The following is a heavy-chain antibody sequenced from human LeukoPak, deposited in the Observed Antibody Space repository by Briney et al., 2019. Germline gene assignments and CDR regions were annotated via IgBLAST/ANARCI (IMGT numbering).Heavy chain of an antibody. Sequence: GGSLRLSCAASGFTFSNYAMHWVRQAPGKELEWVALISYDGGNRDYADSVKGRFTISRDNSKNTLHLQMNSLRAEDTAVYYCARSARSSYDYVWGSYRYHFDYWGQGTLVTVSS. CDR3: ARSARSSYDYVWGSYRYHFDY. J-gene: IGHJ4*02. CDR1: GFTFSNYA. CDR2: ISYDGGNR. V-gene: IGHV3-30*04. D-gene: IGHD3-16*02.